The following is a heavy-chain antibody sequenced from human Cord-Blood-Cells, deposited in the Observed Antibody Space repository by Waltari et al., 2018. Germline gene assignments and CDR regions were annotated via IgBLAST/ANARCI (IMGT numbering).Heavy chain of an antibody. CDR1: GGSISSSSYY. CDR2: IYYSGST. Sequence: QLQLQESGPGLVKPSGTLSLTCTVSGGSISSSSYYWGWIRQPPGKGLEWIGSIYYSGSTYYNPSLKSRVTISVDTSKNQFSLKLSSVTAADTAVYYCVRRGPKYSSSWTFDYWGQGTLVTVSS. CDR3: VRRGPKYSSSWTFDY. V-gene: IGHV4-39*01. J-gene: IGHJ4*02. D-gene: IGHD6-6*01.